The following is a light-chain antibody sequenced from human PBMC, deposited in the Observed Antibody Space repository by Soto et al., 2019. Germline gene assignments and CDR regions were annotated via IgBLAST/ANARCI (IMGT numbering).Light chain of an antibody. J-gene: IGKJ4*01. CDR2: GAS. Sequence: EIVMTQSPATLSLSPGESATLSCRASYSVNINVGWYQQKPGQAPRLLIYGASTRATGIPARFSGSGSGTEFTLTISSLQSEASAVYYCQQYYSWPPLSFGGGTKVAIK. CDR3: QQYYSWPPLS. CDR1: YSVNIN. V-gene: IGKV3-15*01.